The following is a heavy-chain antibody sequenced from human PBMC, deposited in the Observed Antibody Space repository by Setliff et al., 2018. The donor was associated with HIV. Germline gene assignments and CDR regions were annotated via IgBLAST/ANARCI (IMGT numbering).Heavy chain of an antibody. V-gene: IGHV4-59*11. Sequence: PSETLSLTCTVSGGSINSHYWSWVRQSPGKGLEWIGSVYYSGSANYNPSLESRVTISVDPSRTQFSLKVESVTTEDTAVYYCARERSALLWKNWFDPWGQGTLVTVSS. CDR1: GGSINSHY. D-gene: IGHD3-10*01. J-gene: IGHJ5*02. CDR3: ARERSALLWKNWFDP. CDR2: VYYSGSA.